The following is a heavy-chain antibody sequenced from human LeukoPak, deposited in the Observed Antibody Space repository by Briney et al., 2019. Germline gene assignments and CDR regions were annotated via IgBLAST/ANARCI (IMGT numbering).Heavy chain of an antibody. Sequence: SETLSLTCTVSGGSISSSSYYWGWIRQPPGKGLEWIGSIYYSGSTYYNPSLKSRVTISVDTSKNQFSLKLSSVTAADTAVYYCARRYYDSSGYFIDWYFDLWGRGTLVTVSS. CDR1: GGSISSSSYY. CDR2: IYYSGST. V-gene: IGHV4-39*07. D-gene: IGHD3-22*01. J-gene: IGHJ2*01. CDR3: ARRYYDSSGYFIDWYFDL.